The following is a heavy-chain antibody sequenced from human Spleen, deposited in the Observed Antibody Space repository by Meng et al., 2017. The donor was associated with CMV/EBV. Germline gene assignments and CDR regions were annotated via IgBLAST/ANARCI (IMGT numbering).Heavy chain of an antibody. D-gene: IGHD1-14*01. CDR1: SISSGGYY. CDR2: IYYSGST. Sequence: SISSGGYYWNWIRQYPGKGLEWIGYIYYSGSTYYNPSLRSRVTISIDTSKNQFSLKLSSVTAADTAVYYCASAVTTWFGTTYWYFDLWGRGTLVTVSS. J-gene: IGHJ2*01. CDR3: ASAVTTWFGTTYWYFDL. V-gene: IGHV4-31*02.